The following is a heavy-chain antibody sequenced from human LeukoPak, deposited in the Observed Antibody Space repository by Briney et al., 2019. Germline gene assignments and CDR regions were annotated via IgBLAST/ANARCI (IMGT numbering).Heavy chain of an antibody. J-gene: IGHJ4*02. Sequence: GGPLRLSCAASGFPYTTYSLNWVRQAPGKGVEGVSSISSGSSYIYYAVSVKGRFTISRDNAKNSLYLQMNSLRAEDTAVYYCARDRVSGKYYFDYWGQGTLVTVSS. D-gene: IGHD1-20*01. CDR2: ISSGSSYI. CDR1: GFPYTTYS. V-gene: IGHV3-21*01. CDR3: ARDRVSGKYYFDY.